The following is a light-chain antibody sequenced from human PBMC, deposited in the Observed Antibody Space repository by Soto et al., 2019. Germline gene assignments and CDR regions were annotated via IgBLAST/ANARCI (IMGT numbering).Light chain of an antibody. CDR2: RNN. J-gene: IGLJ2*01. CDR1: SSNIGSNY. Sequence: QSVLTQPPSASGTPGQRVTISCSGSSSNIGSNYVYWYQQLPGTAPKHLIYRNNQRPSGFPDRFSGSKSGTSASLAISGLRSEDEADYYCAAWDDSLSGHVVFGGGTKLTVL. CDR3: AAWDDSLSGHVV. V-gene: IGLV1-47*01.